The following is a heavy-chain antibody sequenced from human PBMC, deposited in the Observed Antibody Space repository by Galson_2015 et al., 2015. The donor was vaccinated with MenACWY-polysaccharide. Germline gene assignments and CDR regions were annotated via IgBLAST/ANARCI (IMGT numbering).Heavy chain of an antibody. V-gene: IGHV4-59*01. Sequence: ETLSLTCTVSGGSMSLYHWTWIRPSPGKGLEWIGWIHYSGDTKYSPSLTSRATLFVDTSENQFSLRLTSVTTADTAIYYCAGIGGMNRGNYYNFGWFDSWGQGTLVTVSS. CDR1: GGSMSLYH. J-gene: IGHJ5*01. D-gene: IGHD3-10*01. CDR3: AGIGGMNRGNYYNFGWFDS. CDR2: IHYSGDT.